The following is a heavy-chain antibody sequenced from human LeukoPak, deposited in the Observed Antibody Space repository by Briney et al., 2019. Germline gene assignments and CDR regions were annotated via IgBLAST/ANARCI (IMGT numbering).Heavy chain of an antibody. D-gene: IGHD2-21*02. CDR3: ARAVTAVPRQIDY. CDR2: IYYSGST. V-gene: IGHV4-59*12. J-gene: IGHJ4*02. CDR1: GGSISSYY. Sequence: SETLSLTCTVSGGSISSYYWSWIRQPPGKGLEWIGYIYYSGSTNYNPSLKSRVTISVDTSKNQFSLKLSSVTAADTAVYYCARAVTAVPRQIDYWGQGTLVTVSS.